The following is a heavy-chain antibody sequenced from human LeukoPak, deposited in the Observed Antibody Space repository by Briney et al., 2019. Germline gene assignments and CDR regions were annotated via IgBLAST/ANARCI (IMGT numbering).Heavy chain of an antibody. J-gene: IGHJ5*02. CDR2: MNPNSGNT. Sequence: ASVKVSFKASGYAFTSYDINWVRQATGQGLEWMGWMNPNSGNTGYAQKFQGRVTMTRNTSISTAYMELSSLRSEDTAVYYCARGGNCSSTSCYTRWFDPWGQGTLVTVSS. D-gene: IGHD2-2*02. V-gene: IGHV1-8*01. CDR1: GYAFTSYD. CDR3: ARGGNCSSTSCYTRWFDP.